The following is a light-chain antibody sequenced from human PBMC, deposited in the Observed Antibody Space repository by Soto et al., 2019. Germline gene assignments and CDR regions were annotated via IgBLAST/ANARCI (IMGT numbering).Light chain of an antibody. Sequence: QSVLTQPPSVSGAPGQRVTISCTGSSSNIGAGSDVHWYQQLPGTAPKLLIYVNINRPSGVPDRFSCSKSGTSASLAITGLQAEDEDYYSCQSYDSRRSLVFGGGTKLTVL. CDR2: VNI. CDR1: SSNIGAGSD. V-gene: IGLV1-40*01. CDR3: QSYDSRRSLV. J-gene: IGLJ2*01.